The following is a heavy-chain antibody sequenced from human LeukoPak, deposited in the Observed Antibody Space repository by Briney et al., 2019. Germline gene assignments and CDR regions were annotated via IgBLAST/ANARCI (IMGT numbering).Heavy chain of an antibody. J-gene: IGHJ4*02. CDR3: ARDRKWLRTFDL. V-gene: IGHV3-30*03. Sequence: PGGSLRLSCAASGFTFSSYGMHWVRQAPGKGLEWVAVTSYDESTKHYADSVKGRFTISRDNYKNTLYLQMNSLRADDTAVYYCARDRKWLRTFDLWIQGTLITVSS. D-gene: IGHD6-19*01. CDR2: TSYDESTK. CDR1: GFTFSSYG.